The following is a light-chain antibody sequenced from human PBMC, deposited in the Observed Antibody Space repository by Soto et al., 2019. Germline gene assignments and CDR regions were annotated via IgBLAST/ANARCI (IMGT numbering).Light chain of an antibody. J-gene: IGKJ1*01. CDR1: QSVSSSY. Sequence: EIVLTQSPGTLSLSPGERATLSCRASQSVSSSYLAWYQQKPGQAPRLLIYGASSRATGIPDRFSGSWSGTGFTLTISRLEPEDFEVYFFQQYDSSRVTFGQGTKVEIK. CDR3: QQYDSSRVT. V-gene: IGKV3-20*01. CDR2: GAS.